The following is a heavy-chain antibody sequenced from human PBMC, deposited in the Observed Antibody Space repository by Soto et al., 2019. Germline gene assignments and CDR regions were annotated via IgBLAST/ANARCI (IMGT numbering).Heavy chain of an antibody. CDR1: GFTFSSYS. D-gene: IGHD5-18*01. V-gene: IGHV3-7*03. J-gene: IGHJ4*02. CDR3: ARPWDTAMVSTWNY. Sequence: EVQLVESGGGLVQPGGSLRLSCAASGFTFSSYSMSWVRQAPGKGLEGEANINKNGGEKYYVDSVKGRFTISRDTAKNSLYLQMNSLRAEDTAVYYCARPWDTAMVSTWNYWGQGTLVTFSS. CDR2: INKNGGEK.